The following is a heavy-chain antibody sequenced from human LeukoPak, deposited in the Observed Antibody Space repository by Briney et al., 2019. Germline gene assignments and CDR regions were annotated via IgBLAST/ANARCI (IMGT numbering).Heavy chain of an antibody. Sequence: ASVKVSCKASGYTFTGYYMHWVRQAPGQGLEWMGIINPSGGSTSYAQKFQGRVTITADESTSTAYMELSSLRSEDTAVYYCASAWGPRLPALDAFDIWGQGTMVTVSS. CDR2: INPSGGST. J-gene: IGHJ3*02. CDR3: ASAWGPRLPALDAFDI. V-gene: IGHV1-46*01. CDR1: GYTFTGYY. D-gene: IGHD3-16*01.